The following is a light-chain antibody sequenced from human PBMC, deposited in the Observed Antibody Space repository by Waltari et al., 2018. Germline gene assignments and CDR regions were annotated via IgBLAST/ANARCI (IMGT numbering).Light chain of an antibody. CDR2: EDN. J-gene: IGLJ3*02. Sequence: NFMLTQPHSVSESPGKTVTISCTRSSGSIASNYVQWYQPRPGSAPTTVIYEDNQRPSGVPDRFSGSIDSSSNSASLTISGLKTGDEADYYCQSYDSSNHGVFGGGTKLTVL. CDR3: QSYDSSNHGV. CDR1: SGSIASNY. V-gene: IGLV6-57*03.